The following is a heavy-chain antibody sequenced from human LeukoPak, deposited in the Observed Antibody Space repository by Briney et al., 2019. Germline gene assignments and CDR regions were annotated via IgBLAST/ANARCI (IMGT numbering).Heavy chain of an antibody. D-gene: IGHD1-1*01. CDR1: GFTFSSYW. Sequence: GGSLRLSCAGSGFTFSSYWMSWVRQAPGKGVEWVANIKQDGSEKYYVDSVKGRFTISRDNAKNSLYLQMNSLRAEDTAVYYCARGVPTGIDYFDYWGQGTLVTVSS. CDR3: ARGVPTGIDYFDY. V-gene: IGHV3-7*01. CDR2: IKQDGSEK. J-gene: IGHJ4*02.